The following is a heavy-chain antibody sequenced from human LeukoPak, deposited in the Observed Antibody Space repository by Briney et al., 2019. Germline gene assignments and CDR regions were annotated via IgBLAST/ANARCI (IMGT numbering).Heavy chain of an antibody. D-gene: IGHD3-22*01. Sequence: KPSETLSLTCTVSGGSISSSSYYWGWIRQPPGKGLEWIGSIFYSGSTYYNPSLKSRVTISVDTSKNQFSLKLSSVTAADTALYYCARVAGGYGSGYYPNFDYWGQGTLVTVSS. CDR1: GGSISSSSYY. CDR3: ARVAGGYGSGYYPNFDY. V-gene: IGHV4-39*07. J-gene: IGHJ4*02. CDR2: IFYSGST.